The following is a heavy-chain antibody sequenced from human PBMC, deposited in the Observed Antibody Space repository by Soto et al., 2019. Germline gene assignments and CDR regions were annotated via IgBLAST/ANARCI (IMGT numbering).Heavy chain of an antibody. D-gene: IGHD5-18*01. CDR1: GDTFSDYY. CDR2: ISPKSGGT. Sequence: AAVKVSCKASGDTFSDYYLHWLRQAPGQGLEWMGWISPKSGGTHYAPKFEGRVTLTTDTSISTAFMELSRLTSDDTAVYYCARGPRTQLWFPNVYWGQGTLVTVSS. CDR3: ARGPRTQLWFPNVY. J-gene: IGHJ4*02. V-gene: IGHV1-2*02.